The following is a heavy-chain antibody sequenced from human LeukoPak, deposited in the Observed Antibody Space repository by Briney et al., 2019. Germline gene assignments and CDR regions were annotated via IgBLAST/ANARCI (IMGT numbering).Heavy chain of an antibody. CDR1: GFTVSSNY. CDR2: IYSGDGT. Sequence: GGSLRLSCAASGFTVSSNYMSWVRQAPGKGLEWVSVIYSGDGTYYADSVKGRFTISRDNSKNTLYLQMNSLRAEDTAVYYCARLHSGSYWRFDPWGQGTLVTVSS. D-gene: IGHD1-26*01. CDR3: ARLHSGSYWRFDP. V-gene: IGHV3-66*04. J-gene: IGHJ5*02.